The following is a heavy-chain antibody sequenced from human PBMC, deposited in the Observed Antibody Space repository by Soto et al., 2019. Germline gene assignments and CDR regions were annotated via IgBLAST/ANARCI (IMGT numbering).Heavy chain of an antibody. D-gene: IGHD3-22*01. CDR1: GGSISSYY. Sequence: PSETLSLTCTVSGGSISSYYWSWIRQPPGKGLEWIGYIYYSGSTNYNPSLKSRVTISVDTSKNQFSLKLSSVTAADTAVYYCARVCTDSSGYYYPFDYWGQGTLVTVSS. V-gene: IGHV4-59*01. CDR2: IYYSGST. CDR3: ARVCTDSSGYYYPFDY. J-gene: IGHJ4*02.